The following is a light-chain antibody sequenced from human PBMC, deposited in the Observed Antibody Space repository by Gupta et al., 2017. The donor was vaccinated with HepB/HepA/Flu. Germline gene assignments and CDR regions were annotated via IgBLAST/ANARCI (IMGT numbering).Light chain of an antibody. J-gene: IGLJ3*02. Sequence: QSVLTQPPSVSGATGQSVTISRTGSSSNIGTNYDVHWYQQPPGTAPKLLIYGNSNRPSGVPDRFSGSKSGTSASLAITGLQAEDEADYYCQSYDGSLRVFGGGTKLTVL. CDR3: QSYDGSLRV. V-gene: IGLV1-40*01. CDR1: SSNIGTNYD. CDR2: GNS.